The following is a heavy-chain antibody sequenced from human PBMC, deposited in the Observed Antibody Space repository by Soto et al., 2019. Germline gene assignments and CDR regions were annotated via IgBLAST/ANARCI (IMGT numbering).Heavy chain of an antibody. CDR1: GFTFSTYG. D-gene: IGHD2-21*02. CDR2: GSYTGDTT. Sequence: GGSLRLSCASSGFTFSTYGMSWVRQAPGKGLEWVSSGSYTGDTTYYADSVKGLFTISRDNSKKTVYLQMNSLRTEDTATYYWASTNYGGDGQDYWGQGTLVTVSS. CDR3: ASTNYGGDGQDY. J-gene: IGHJ4*02. V-gene: IGHV3-23*01.